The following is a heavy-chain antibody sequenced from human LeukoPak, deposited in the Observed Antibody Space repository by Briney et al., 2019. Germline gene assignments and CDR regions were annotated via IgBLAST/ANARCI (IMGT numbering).Heavy chain of an antibody. J-gene: IGHJ4*02. CDR1: GFSFNNYA. CDR3: VKDRVDGSGSQFDY. V-gene: IGHV3-23*01. Sequence: GGSLRLSCVDSGFSFNNYAMTWVRQAPGKGLEWVSVISGSGAITYHADSVKGRFTISRDNSKNTLYLQMNRLRAEDTATYYCVKDRVDGSGSQFDYWGQGTLVTVSS. D-gene: IGHD3-10*01. CDR2: ISGSGAIT.